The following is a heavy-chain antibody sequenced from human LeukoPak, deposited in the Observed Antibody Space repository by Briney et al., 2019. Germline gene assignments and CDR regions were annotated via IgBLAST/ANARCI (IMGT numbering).Heavy chain of an antibody. V-gene: IGHV4-59*01. D-gene: IGHD6-13*01. CDR3: ARKLSSSWYEDAFDI. CDR1: GGSISSYY. Sequence: SETLSLTCTVSGGSISSYYWSWIRQPPGKGLEGIGYIYYSGSTNYNPSLKSRVTISVDTSKNQFSLKLSSVTAADTAVYYCARKLSSSWYEDAFDIWGQGTMVTVSS. CDR2: IYYSGST. J-gene: IGHJ3*02.